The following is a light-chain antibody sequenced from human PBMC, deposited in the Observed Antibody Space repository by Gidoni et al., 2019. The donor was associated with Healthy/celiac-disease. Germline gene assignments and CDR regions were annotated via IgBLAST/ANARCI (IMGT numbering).Light chain of an antibody. V-gene: IGKV1-39*01. CDR3: QQSYSTPWT. CDR2: AAS. J-gene: IGKJ1*01. Sequence: DIQMTQSPSSLSASVGDRVTITCRASQSISSYLNWYQPKPGKAPKLLIYAASSLQSGVPSRFSGSGSGTDFTLTISSLQPEDFATYYCQQSYSTPWTFXXXTKVEIK. CDR1: QSISSY.